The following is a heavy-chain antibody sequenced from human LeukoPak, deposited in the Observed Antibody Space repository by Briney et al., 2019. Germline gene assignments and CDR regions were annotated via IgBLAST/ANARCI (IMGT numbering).Heavy chain of an antibody. CDR2: ISSSGSTI. CDR3: ARDGFDFWSGSFAPPTY. J-gene: IGHJ4*02. V-gene: IGHV3-11*04. Sequence: GGSLRLSCAASGFTFSDYYMSWIRQAPGKGLEWVSYISSSGSTIYYADSVKGRFTISRDNAKNSLYLQMNRLRAEDTAVYYCARDGFDFWSGSFAPPTYWGQGTQVSVSS. D-gene: IGHD3-3*01. CDR1: GFTFSDYY.